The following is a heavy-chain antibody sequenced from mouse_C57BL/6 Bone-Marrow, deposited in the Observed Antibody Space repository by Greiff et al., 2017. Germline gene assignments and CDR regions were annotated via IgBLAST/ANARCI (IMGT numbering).Heavy chain of an antibody. Sequence: VQLQQSGAELARPGASVKLSCKASGYTFTSYGISWVKQRTGQGLEWIGQIYPRSGNTYYNEKFKGKATLTADKSSSTAYMELGSLTSEDSAVYCCAREEYGKYRAWFAYWGQGTLVTVSA. CDR2: IYPRSGNT. D-gene: IGHD2-10*02. CDR3: AREEYGKYRAWFAY. J-gene: IGHJ3*01. V-gene: IGHV1-81*01. CDR1: GYTFTSYG.